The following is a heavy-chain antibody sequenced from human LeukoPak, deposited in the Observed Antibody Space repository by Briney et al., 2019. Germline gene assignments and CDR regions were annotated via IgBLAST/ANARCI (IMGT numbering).Heavy chain of an antibody. V-gene: IGHV3-23*01. Sequence: GGSLRLSCAASGFTFSNSAMNWVRQAPGKGLEWVSIISGSGVSTHYADSVRGRFTISRDNSQNTLDLQMDSLRVEDTAVYYCARDEGKDWFDPWGQGTLVTVSS. J-gene: IGHJ5*02. CDR1: GFTFSNSA. CDR3: ARDEGKDWFDP. CDR2: ISGSGVST.